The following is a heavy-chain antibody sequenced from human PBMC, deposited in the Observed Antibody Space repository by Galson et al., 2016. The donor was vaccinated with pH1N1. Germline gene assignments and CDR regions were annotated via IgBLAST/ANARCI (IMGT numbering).Heavy chain of an antibody. CDR1: GFTFSHYA. V-gene: IGHV3-30-3*01. J-gene: IGHJ4*02. Sequence: SLRLSCAASGFTFSHYAMHWVRQSPGKGLEWVAIVSYDGGATYHADSVKGRFTISRDNSKDMLYLQMDSLRPDDTAIYYCARDHAVVAGLDHWGLGTLVTVSS. D-gene: IGHD2-15*01. CDR2: VSYDGGAT. CDR3: ARDHAVVAGLDH.